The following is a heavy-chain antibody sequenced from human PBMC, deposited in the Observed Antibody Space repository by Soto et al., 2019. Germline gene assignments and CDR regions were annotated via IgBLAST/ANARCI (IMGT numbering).Heavy chain of an antibody. Sequence: GGSLRLSCAASGFTFSDYYMSWIRQAPGKGLEWVSYISSSSSYTNYADSVKGRFTISRDNAKNSLYLQMNSLRAEDTAVYYCARVITMVRGVISRINAFDIWGQGTMVTVSS. CDR2: ISSSSSYT. CDR3: ARVITMVRGVISRINAFDI. CDR1: GFTFSDYY. V-gene: IGHV3-11*06. J-gene: IGHJ3*02. D-gene: IGHD3-10*01.